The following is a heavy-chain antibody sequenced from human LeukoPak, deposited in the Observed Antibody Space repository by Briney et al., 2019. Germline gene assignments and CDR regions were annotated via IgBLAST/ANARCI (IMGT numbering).Heavy chain of an antibody. D-gene: IGHD4-11*01. CDR1: GGSINSYY. CDR2: IHYTGST. V-gene: IGHV4-59*12. Sequence: PSETLSLTCTVSGGSINSYYWSWIRQPPGKGLECIGYIHYTGSTNYNPSLKSRVTISVDTSKSQFSLKLSSVTAADTAVYYCARGLVGRYMDVWGKGTTVTVSS. J-gene: IGHJ6*03. CDR3: ARGLVGRYMDV.